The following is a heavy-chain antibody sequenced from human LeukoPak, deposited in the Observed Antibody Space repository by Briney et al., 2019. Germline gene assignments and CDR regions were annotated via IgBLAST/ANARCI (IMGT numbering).Heavy chain of an antibody. Sequence: SETLSLTCTVSGGSISSYYWSWIRQSPGKGLEWIGYIYYTGSTNYNPSLKSRVTISVDTSKNQFSLKLSSVTAADTAVYYCARDPSGWYYFDYWGQGTLVTVSS. CDR2: IYYTGST. J-gene: IGHJ4*02. D-gene: IGHD6-19*01. CDR1: GGSISSYY. V-gene: IGHV4-59*12. CDR3: ARDPSGWYYFDY.